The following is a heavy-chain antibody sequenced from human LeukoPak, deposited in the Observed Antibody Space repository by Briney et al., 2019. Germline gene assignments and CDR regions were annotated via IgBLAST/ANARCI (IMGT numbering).Heavy chain of an antibody. J-gene: IGHJ4*02. CDR3: AKDDRGNEAPFDY. CDR1: GFTFSNYD. V-gene: IGHV3-30*18. Sequence: WGSLRLSCAASGFTFSNYDMHWVRQAPGKGLEWVAVISYDGTNKYYADSVKGRFTISRDNSKNTLHLQMNSLRAEDTAVYYCAKDDRGNEAPFDYWGQGTLVTVSS. CDR2: ISYDGTNK.